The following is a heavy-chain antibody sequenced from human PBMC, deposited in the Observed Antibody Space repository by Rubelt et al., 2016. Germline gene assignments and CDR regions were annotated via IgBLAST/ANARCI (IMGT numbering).Heavy chain of an antibody. CDR3: ARYYYDMDV. V-gene: IGHV2-70*15. Sequence: QVTLRESGPALVKPTQTLTLTCTFSGFSLSTSGMCVSWIRQPPGTALEWLARIDWDDDKYYSTSLKTRLTTSKDTSKNLVVLTMTNMDPVDTATYYCARYYYDMDVWGKGTTVTVSS. CDR1: GFSLSTSGMC. CDR2: IDWDDDK. J-gene: IGHJ6*03.